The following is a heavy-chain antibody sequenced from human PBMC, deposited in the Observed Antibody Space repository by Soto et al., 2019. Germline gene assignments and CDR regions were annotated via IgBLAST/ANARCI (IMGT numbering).Heavy chain of an antibody. CDR3: ARDFVGPRTTVVTPYWK. CDR1: GFTFSSYA. CDR2: ISYDGSNK. J-gene: IGHJ4*02. V-gene: IGHV3-30-3*01. D-gene: IGHD4-17*01. Sequence: QVQLVESGGGVVQPGRSLRLSCAASGFTFSSYAMHWVRQAPGKGLEWVAVISYDGSNKYYADSVKGGFTISRDNSKNTLYLQMNSLRAEDTAVYYCARDFVGPRTTVVTPYWKWGQGTLVTVSS.